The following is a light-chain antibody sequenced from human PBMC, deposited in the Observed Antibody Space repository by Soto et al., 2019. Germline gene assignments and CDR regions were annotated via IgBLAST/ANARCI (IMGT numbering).Light chain of an antibody. CDR2: WAS. CDR3: LT. CDR1: QSVLYSSNNKNY. Sequence: DIVMTQSPDSLAVSLGERATINCKSSQSVLYSSNNKNYLAWYQQKPGQPPKLLIYWASTRESGVPDRFSGSGSGTDFTLTISSLQAEDVAVYARLTFGGGTKVEIK. V-gene: IGKV4-1*01. J-gene: IGKJ4*01.